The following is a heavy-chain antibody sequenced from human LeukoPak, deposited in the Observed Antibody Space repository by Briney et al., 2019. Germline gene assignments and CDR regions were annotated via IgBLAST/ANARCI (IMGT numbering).Heavy chain of an antibody. J-gene: IGHJ6*03. Sequence: SETLSLTCTVPGGSISYYYWSWIRQPPGKGLEWIGYIYYSRSTTYNPSLKSRVTISVDTSKNQFSLKLSSVTAADTAVYYCARAVEGVYSSSSWGYYYYMDVWGKGTTVTVSS. CDR2: IYYSRST. D-gene: IGHD6-6*01. V-gene: IGHV4-59*01. CDR1: GGSISYYY. CDR3: ARAVEGVYSSSSWGYYYYMDV.